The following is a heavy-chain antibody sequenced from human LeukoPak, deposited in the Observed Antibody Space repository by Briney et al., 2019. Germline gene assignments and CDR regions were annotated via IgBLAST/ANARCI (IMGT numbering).Heavy chain of an antibody. J-gene: IGHJ4*02. V-gene: IGHV4-34*01. CDR2: INHSGSA. CDR3: ARGQGTVTTH. CDR1: GGSFSAYY. Sequence: SETLSLTWAVAGGSFSAYYWTWIRKPPGKGLGWIGEINHSGSANYNPSLKSRVTISLDTSKNQFSLKLSSVTAADTAVYYCARGQGTVTTHWGQGTLVTVSS. D-gene: IGHD4-17*01.